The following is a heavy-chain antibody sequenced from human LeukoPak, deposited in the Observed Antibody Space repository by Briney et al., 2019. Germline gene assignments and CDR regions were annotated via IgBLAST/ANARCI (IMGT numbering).Heavy chain of an antibody. CDR3: ARVDIVVVTAHDAFGI. CDR2: INHSGST. V-gene: IGHV4-34*01. D-gene: IGHD2-21*02. Sequence: SETLSLTCAVYGGSFSGYYWSWIRQPPGKGLEWIGEINHSGSTNHNPSLKGRVTISVDTSKNQFSLKLSSVTAADTAVYYCARVDIVVVTAHDAFGIWGQGTMVTVSS. CDR1: GGSFSGYY. J-gene: IGHJ3*02.